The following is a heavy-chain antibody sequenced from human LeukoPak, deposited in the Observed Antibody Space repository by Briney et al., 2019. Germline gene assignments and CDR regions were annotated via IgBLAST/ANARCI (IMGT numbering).Heavy chain of an antibody. CDR2: INPSGGST. D-gene: IGHD3-22*01. CDR1: GYTFTSYY. Sequence: GASVKVSCKASGYTFTSYYMHWVRQAPGQGLEWMGIINPSGGSTSYAQKFQGRVTMTRDMSTSTVYMELSSLRSEDTAVYYCARDQTYYYDSSGYPTDAFDIWGQGTMVTVSS. J-gene: IGHJ3*02. CDR3: ARDQTYYYDSSGYPTDAFDI. V-gene: IGHV1-46*01.